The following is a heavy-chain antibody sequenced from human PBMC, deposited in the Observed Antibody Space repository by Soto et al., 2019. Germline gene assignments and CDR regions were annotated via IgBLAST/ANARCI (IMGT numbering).Heavy chain of an antibody. CDR3: AKEETGSKFIVVVPAAIGY. J-gene: IGHJ4*02. CDR2: ISGSGGST. CDR1: GFTFSSYA. Sequence: GGSLRLSWAASGFTFSSYAMSWVRQAPGKGLEWVSAISGSGGSTYYADSVKGRFTISRDNSKNTLYLQMNSLRAEDTAVYYCAKEETGSKFIVVVPAAIGYRGQRTLVTVSS. D-gene: IGHD2-2*01. V-gene: IGHV3-23*01.